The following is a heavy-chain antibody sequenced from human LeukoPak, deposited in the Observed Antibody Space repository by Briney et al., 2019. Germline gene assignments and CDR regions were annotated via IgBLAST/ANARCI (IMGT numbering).Heavy chain of an antibody. Sequence: GGSLRLSCAASGFTVSSNYMSWVRQAPGKGLEWVSIIYSGGNTYYADSVTGRFTISRDNAQNSLYLQMNSLRAEDTAVYYCARYLNSGPADYWGQGTLVTVSS. J-gene: IGHJ4*02. CDR1: GFTVSSNY. CDR3: ARYLNSGPADY. D-gene: IGHD6-19*01. V-gene: IGHV3-53*01. CDR2: IYSGGNT.